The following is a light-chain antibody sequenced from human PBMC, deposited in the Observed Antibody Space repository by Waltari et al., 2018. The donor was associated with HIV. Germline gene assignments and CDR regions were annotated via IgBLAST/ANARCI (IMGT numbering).Light chain of an antibody. J-gene: IGLJ2*01. V-gene: IGLV1-51*01. CDR1: SSNLGNNY. CDR3: GTWDTGLSVVV. Sequence: QSVLTQPPSVSAAPGKQVTISCSGSSSNLGNNYVSWSRQLPGTAPKLLSYDNNNRPSGIPDRFSGSKSGTSATLGITGLQTGDEADYYCGTWDTGLSVVVFGGGTKLTVL. CDR2: DNN.